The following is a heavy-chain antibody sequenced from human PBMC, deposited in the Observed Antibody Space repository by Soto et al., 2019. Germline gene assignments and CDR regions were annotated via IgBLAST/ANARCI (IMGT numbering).Heavy chain of an antibody. V-gene: IGHV4-59*01. Sequence: VSGVSISSXYWSWIRQPPGKGLEWIGYIYYSGSTNYNPSLKSRVTISVDTSKNQFSLKLSSVTAADTAVYYCARVQLRTTPKNYYYYGMDVWGQGTTVTVSS. J-gene: IGHJ6*02. D-gene: IGHD1-1*01. CDR2: IYYSGST. CDR3: ARVQLRTTPKNYYYYGMDV. CDR1: GVSISSXY.